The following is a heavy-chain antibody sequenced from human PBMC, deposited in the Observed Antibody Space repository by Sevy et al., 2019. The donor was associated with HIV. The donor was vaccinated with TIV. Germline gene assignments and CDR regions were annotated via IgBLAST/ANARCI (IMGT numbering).Heavy chain of an antibody. CDR1: GFTVSTSS. Sequence: GGSLRLSCAASGFTVSTSSMSWVRQSPGKGLEWVSVIYSGGSAYYADSVKGRFTISRDNFKNTLFLQMNRLRAEDTAIYYCARDGGTTVATTIDYWGQGTLVTVSS. J-gene: IGHJ4*02. D-gene: IGHD6-25*01. V-gene: IGHV3-66*01. CDR2: IYSGGSA. CDR3: ARDGGTTVATTIDY.